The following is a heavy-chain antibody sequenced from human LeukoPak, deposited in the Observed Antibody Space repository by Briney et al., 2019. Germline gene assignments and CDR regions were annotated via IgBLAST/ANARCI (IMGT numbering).Heavy chain of an antibody. J-gene: IGHJ4*02. CDR2: FYYSGST. CDR1: GGSFSTYY. V-gene: IGHV4-59*01. D-gene: IGHD1-26*01. CDR3: ARDEGGNYYLNYFDY. Sequence: PSETLSLTCTVTGGSFSTYYWSWIRQPPGKGLEWIGHFYYSGSTNYNPSLKSRVTISVDTSRNQFSLKLTSVTAADTAVYYCARDEGGNYYLNYFDYWGQGALVTVSS.